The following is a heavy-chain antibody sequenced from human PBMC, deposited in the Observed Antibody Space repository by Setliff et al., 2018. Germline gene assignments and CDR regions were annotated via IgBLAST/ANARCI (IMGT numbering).Heavy chain of an antibody. Sequence: GASVKVSCKASGYTFTTYGISWLRQAPGQGLEWMGWISAYAQKFQGRVTMTTDTSTATVYMELKNLRSDDTAVYYCARSSGPRVVLAADFDNWGQGTLVTVS. D-gene: IGHD3-9*01. CDR3: ARSSGPRVVLAADFDN. CDR1: GYTFTTYG. CDR2: ISA. V-gene: IGHV1-18*01. J-gene: IGHJ4*02.